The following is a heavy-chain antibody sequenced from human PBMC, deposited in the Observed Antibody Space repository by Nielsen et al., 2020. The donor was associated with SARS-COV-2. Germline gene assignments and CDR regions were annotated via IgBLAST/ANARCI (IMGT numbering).Heavy chain of an antibody. V-gene: IGHV1-69*13. CDR1: GGTFSSYA. CDR3: ARYAVRARLDDY. CDR2: IIPIFGTA. J-gene: IGHJ4*02. D-gene: IGHD3-10*01. Sequence: SVKVSCKASGGTFSSYAISWVRQAPGQGLEWMGGIIPIFGTANYAQKFQGRVTITADESTSTAYMELSSLRSEDTAVYYCARYAVRARLDDYWGQGTLVTVSS.